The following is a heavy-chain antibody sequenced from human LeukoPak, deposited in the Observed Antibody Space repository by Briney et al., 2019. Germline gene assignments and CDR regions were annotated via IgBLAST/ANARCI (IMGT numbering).Heavy chain of an antibody. D-gene: IGHD3-10*01. CDR1: GFTFSSYS. CDR2: ISSSSSYI. J-gene: IGHJ4*02. Sequence: GGSLRLSCAASGFTFSSYSMNWVRQAPGKGLEWVSSISSSSSYIKYADSVKGQFTISRDNAKNSLYLQMNSLRAEDTAVYYCARDRGNTMVRGVIDYWGQGTLVTVSS. CDR3: ARDRGNTMVRGVIDY. V-gene: IGHV3-21*01.